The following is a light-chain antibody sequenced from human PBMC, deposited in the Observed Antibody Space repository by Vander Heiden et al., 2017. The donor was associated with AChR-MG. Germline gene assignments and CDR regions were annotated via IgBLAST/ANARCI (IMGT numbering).Light chain of an antibody. Sequence: DIVMTQSPDSLAVSLGERATINCKSSQSVLYSSNNKNYLAWYQQKPGQPPKLLIYWASTRESGVPDRFSGSGSGTDFTLTISSLQAEDGAVYYCQQQDSTPLTFGGRTKVEIK. V-gene: IGKV4-1*01. J-gene: IGKJ4*01. CDR1: QSVLYSSNNKNY. CDR3: QQQDSTPLT. CDR2: WAS.